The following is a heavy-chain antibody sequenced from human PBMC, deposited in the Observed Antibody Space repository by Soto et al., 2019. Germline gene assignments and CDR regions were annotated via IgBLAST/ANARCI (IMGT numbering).Heavy chain of an antibody. CDR3: ARDYYGTGDHWRFDY. Sequence: QVQLVESGGGVVQPGKSLRLSCAASGFTFSGYAMHWVRQAPGKGLEWVAIVAYDGGHKIYADSVKGRFTISRDNSKNTLYLPMKSLRTEDTVVYYGARDYYGTGDHWRFDYWGQGTLVTVSS. CDR1: GFTFSGYA. D-gene: IGHD2-8*02. CDR2: VAYDGGHK. V-gene: IGHV3-30-3*01. J-gene: IGHJ4*02.